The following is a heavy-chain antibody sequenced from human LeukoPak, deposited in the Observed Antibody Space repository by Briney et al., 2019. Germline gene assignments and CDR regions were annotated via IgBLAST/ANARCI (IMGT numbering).Heavy chain of an antibody. J-gene: IGHJ4*02. CDR3: ARVQLAYSYGLFDN. V-gene: IGHV4-59*12. Sequence: SETLSLTCTVSGGSISGYYWSWIRQPPGKGLEWIGYIYSTGSTNYNPSLKNRVTISVDTSKNQFSLKLRSVTAADTAVYYCARVQLAYSYGLFDNWGQGSLVTVSS. D-gene: IGHD4-11*01. CDR1: GGSISGYY. CDR2: IYSTGST.